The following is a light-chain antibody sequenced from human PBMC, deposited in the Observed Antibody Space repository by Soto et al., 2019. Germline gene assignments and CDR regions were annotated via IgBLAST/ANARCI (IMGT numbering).Light chain of an antibody. CDR3: SSYTSSSTV. CDR2: DVS. CDR1: SSDVGGYNY. Sequence: QSALTQPASVSGSPGQSITISCTGTSSDVGGYNYVSWYQQHPGKAPKLMIYDVSNRPSGVSNRFSGPKSGNTASLTISGLQAEDEADYYCSSYTSSSTVFGGGTKLTVL. J-gene: IGLJ2*01. V-gene: IGLV2-14*01.